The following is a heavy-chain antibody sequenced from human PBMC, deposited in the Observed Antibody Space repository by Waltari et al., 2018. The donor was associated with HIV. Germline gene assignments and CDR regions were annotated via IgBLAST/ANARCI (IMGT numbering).Heavy chain of an antibody. V-gene: IGHV4-4*07. CDR3: ARDGSPIDF. CDR2: IYSSGTT. J-gene: IGHJ4*02. CDR1: GGSISNYY. Sequence: QVQLQESGPGLVKTSETLSLTCTVSGGSISNYYWRCIRQTAGKGLEWIGRIYSSGTTEYNPSLKSRVTMSVDTSKNQFSLNLTSVTAADTAVYYCARDGSPIDFWGQGTLVTVSS.